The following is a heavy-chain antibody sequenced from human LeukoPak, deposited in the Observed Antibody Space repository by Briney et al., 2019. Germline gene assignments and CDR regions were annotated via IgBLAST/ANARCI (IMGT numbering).Heavy chain of an antibody. V-gene: IGHV4-39*07. CDR1: DGSISTSDYY. CDR2: INHSGST. J-gene: IGHJ5*02. Sequence: SETLSLTCTVSDGSISTSDYYWGWIRQPPGKGLEWIGEINHSGSTNYDPSLKSRVTISVDTSKNQFSLKLSSVTAADTAVYYCARVAPRIAAAGTIGSGWFDPWGQGTLVTVSS. CDR3: ARVAPRIAAAGTIGSGWFDP. D-gene: IGHD6-13*01.